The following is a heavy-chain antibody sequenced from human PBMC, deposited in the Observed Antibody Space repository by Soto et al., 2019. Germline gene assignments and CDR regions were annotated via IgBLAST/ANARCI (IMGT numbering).Heavy chain of an antibody. Sequence: EVQLVESGGGLVQPGRSLRLSCTASGFTFHDYAMHWVRQAPGKGLEWVSAITWNSGTIAYADSVKGRFTISRDNAKNSLYLQMNSLRAEDTALYYCAKDNRGWNSYLFDSWGQGTLVTVSS. D-gene: IGHD1-7*01. J-gene: IGHJ4*02. V-gene: IGHV3-9*01. CDR2: ITWNSGTI. CDR1: GFTFHDYA. CDR3: AKDNRGWNSYLFDS.